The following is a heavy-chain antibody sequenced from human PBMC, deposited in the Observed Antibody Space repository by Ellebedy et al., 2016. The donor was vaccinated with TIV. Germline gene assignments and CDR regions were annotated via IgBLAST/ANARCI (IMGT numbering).Heavy chain of an antibody. CDR3: AKTYRGYEDFDN. J-gene: IGHJ4*02. D-gene: IGHD5-12*01. CDR1: GGSISSSYYY. CDR2: IYYSGST. V-gene: IGHV4-39*01. Sequence: SETLSLTXTVSGGSISSSYYYWGWIRQPPGKGLEWIGSIYYSGSTYYNPSLKSRVSMSVGTSQKQFSLKLSSVTAADTAVYYCAKTYRGYEDFDNWGQGTLVTVSS.